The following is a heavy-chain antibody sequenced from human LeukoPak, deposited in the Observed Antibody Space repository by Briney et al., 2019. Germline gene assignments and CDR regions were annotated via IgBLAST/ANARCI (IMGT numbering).Heavy chain of an antibody. CDR1: GGSISNNQYF. CDR3: ARGVGGGSSEY. Sequence: SETLSLTCTVSGGSISNNQYFWVWIRQPPGKGLEWIASIYYSGSTYYNPSLKSRVTISVDTSKNQFSLKLSSVTAADTAVYYCARGVGGGSSEYWGQGTLVTVSS. CDR2: IYYSGST. D-gene: IGHD2-15*01. V-gene: IGHV4-39*07. J-gene: IGHJ4*02.